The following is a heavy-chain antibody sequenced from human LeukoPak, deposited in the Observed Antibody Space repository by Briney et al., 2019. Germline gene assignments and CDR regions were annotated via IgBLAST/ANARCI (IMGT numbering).Heavy chain of an antibody. J-gene: IGHJ5*02. CDR2: INHSGST. D-gene: IGHD3-10*01. Sequence: SETLSLTCAVYGGSFSGYYWSWIRQPPGKGLEWIGEINHSGSTNYNPSLKSRVTISVDTSKNQFSLKLSSVTAADTAVYYCARRALWFGAHGLDPWGQGTLVTVSS. CDR1: GGSFSGYY. V-gene: IGHV4-34*01. CDR3: ARRALWFGAHGLDP.